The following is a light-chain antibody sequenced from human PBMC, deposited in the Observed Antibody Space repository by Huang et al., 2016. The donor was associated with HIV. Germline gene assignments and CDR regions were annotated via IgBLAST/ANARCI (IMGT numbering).Light chain of an antibody. CDR1: QSVSVY. CDR2: NAS. J-gene: IGKJ1*01. CDR3: QQRSDWPPT. V-gene: IGKV3-11*01. Sequence: EIVLAQSPVTLSLSPGERATLACRASQSVSVYLAWYQQKAGQPPRLLIYNASNRATGIPARFSGSGSGTDFTLTISSLEPEDFAFYYCQQRSDWPPTFGRGTKVEIK.